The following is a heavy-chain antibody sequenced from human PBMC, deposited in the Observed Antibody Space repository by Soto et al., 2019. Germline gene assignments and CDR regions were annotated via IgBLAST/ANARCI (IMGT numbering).Heavy chain of an antibody. CDR2: IYYTGST. CDR3: ARIEMASIK. V-gene: IGHV4-31*03. J-gene: IGHJ4*02. CDR1: GASIRSGGYY. Sequence: PSETLSLTCIVPGASIRSGGYYWSWLRQSPGKGLEWIGHIYYTGSTFYSPSLKSRLTISLDTSKNQFSLDLRSVTAADTAMYYCARIEMASIKWGRGTLVTVSS.